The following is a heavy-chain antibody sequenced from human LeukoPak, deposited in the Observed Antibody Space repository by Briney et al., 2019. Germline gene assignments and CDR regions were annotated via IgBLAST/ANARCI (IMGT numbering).Heavy chain of an antibody. J-gene: IGHJ5*02. CDR3: ARAMVRGIVGWAPFELSNWFDP. D-gene: IGHD3-10*01. CDR1: GGSISSYY. Sequence: SETLSLTCTVSGGSISSYYWSWIRLPAGKGLEWIGRIHTTGRTKYNPCLKSRVTMSVDTSKNQFSLKLNSVTAADTAVYYCARAMVRGIVGWAPFELSNWFDPWGQGTLVTVSS. CDR2: IHTTGRT. V-gene: IGHV4-4*07.